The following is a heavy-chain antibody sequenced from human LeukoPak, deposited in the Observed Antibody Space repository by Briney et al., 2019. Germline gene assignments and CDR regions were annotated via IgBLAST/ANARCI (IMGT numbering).Heavy chain of an antibody. CDR3: ARVRLWFGEITNWFDP. D-gene: IGHD3-10*01. V-gene: IGHV4-34*01. J-gene: IGHJ5*02. CDR1: GGSFSGYY. CDR2: INHSGST. Sequence: SETLSLTCAVYGGSFSGYYWSWIRQPPGKGLEWIGEINHSGSTSYNPSLKSRVTISVDTSKNQFSLKLSSVTAADTAVYYCARVRLWFGEITNWFDPWGQGTLVTVSS.